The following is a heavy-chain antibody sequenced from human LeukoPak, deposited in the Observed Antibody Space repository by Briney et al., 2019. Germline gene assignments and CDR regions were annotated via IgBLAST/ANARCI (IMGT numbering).Heavy chain of an antibody. CDR3: AREESWVYVSWFDP. J-gene: IGHJ5*02. CDR2: ISTSSSYI. Sequence: PGGSLRLSCAASGFTFSGYSMHWVRQAPGKGLEWVSSISTSSSYIYYADSVKGRFSISRDNAKNSLYVQMNSLRAEDTAVYYCAREESWVYVSWFDPWGQGTLVTVSS. D-gene: IGHD3-16*01. CDR1: GFTFSGYS. V-gene: IGHV3-21*01.